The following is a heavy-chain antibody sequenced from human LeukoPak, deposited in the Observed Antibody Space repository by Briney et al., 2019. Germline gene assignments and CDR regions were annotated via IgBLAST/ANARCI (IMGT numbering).Heavy chain of an antibody. CDR3: ARRRSYYYGSGSIPGAFDI. Sequence: ASVKVSCKASGYTFTGYYMHWVRQAPGQGLEWMGWINPNSGGTNYAQKLQGRVTMTTDTSTSTAYMELRSLRSDDTAVYYCARRRSYYYGSGSIPGAFDIWGQGTMVTVSS. D-gene: IGHD3-10*01. J-gene: IGHJ3*02. V-gene: IGHV1-2*02. CDR2: INPNSGGT. CDR1: GYTFTGYY.